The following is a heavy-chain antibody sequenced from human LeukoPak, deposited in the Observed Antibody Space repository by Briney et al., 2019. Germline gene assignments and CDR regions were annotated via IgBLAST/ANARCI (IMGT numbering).Heavy chain of an antibody. V-gene: IGHV3-53*01. CDR1: GFTVSSNY. D-gene: IGHD3-22*01. Sequence: PGGSLRLSCAASGFTVSSNYMSWVRQAPGKGLEWVSVIYSGGSTYYADSVKGRFTISRDNSKDTLYVQMNSLRAEDTAVYYCARDRYYDSSGYYYSDYWGQGTLVTVSS. CDR2: IYSGGST. CDR3: ARDRYYDSSGYYYSDY. J-gene: IGHJ4*02.